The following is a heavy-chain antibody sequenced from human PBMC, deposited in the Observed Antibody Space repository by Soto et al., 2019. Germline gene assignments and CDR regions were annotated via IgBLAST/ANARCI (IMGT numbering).Heavy chain of an antibody. V-gene: IGHV3-33*01. CDR2: IWYDGSNK. CDR3: ARDEGPQPFDI. Sequence: GGSLRLSCAASGFTFSSYGMHWVRQAPGKGLEWVAVIWYDGSNKYYADSVKGRFTISRDNSKNTLYLQMNSLRAEDTAVYYCARDEGPQPFDIWGQGTMVTVSS. J-gene: IGHJ3*02. D-gene: IGHD6-13*01. CDR1: GFTFSSYG.